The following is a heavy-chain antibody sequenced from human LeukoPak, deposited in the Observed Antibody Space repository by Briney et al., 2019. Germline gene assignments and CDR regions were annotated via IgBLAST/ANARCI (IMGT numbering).Heavy chain of an antibody. V-gene: IGHV4-30-4*01. CDR1: GDSVNIGDNY. CDR3: ARLPTDLRAFDY. J-gene: IGHJ4*02. Sequence: SETLSLTCTVSGDSVNIGDNYWTWIRQPPGKGLEWIGFISYSGNTFYNPSLKSRVSMSLETSKNHFSLKLNSVTAADTAVYYCARLPTDLRAFDYWGQGTLVTVSS. CDR2: ISYSGNT. D-gene: IGHD4-17*01.